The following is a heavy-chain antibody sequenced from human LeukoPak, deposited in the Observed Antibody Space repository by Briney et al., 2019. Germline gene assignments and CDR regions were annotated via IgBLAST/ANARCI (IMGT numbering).Heavy chain of an antibody. V-gene: IGHV3-23*01. D-gene: IGHD1-26*01. CDR2: ISGSGGST. J-gene: IGHJ5*02. CDR1: GFTFSSYG. CDR3: AKDRGPPRNSGSYGFDP. Sequence: AGGSLRLSCAASGFTFSSYGMSWVRQAPGKGLEWVSAISGSGGSTYYADSVKGRFTISRDNSKNTLYPQMNSLRAEDTAVYYCAKDRGPPRNSGSYGFDPWGQGTLVTVSS.